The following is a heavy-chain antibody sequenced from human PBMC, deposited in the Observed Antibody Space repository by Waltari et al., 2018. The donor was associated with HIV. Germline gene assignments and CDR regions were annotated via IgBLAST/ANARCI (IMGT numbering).Heavy chain of an antibody. D-gene: IGHD3-16*01. J-gene: IGHJ6*02. CDR3: ARDFWGGYYYGMDV. V-gene: IGHV3-21*01. CDR1: GLTLGSNT. CDR2: ISSSSSYI. Sequence: EGQLVESGGGLVKPGGYLRLSCAASGLTLGSNTMNWVRQAPGKGLEWVSSISSSSSYIYYADSVKGRFTISRDNAKNSLYLQMNSLRAEDTAVYYCARDFWGGYYYGMDVWGQGTTVTVSS.